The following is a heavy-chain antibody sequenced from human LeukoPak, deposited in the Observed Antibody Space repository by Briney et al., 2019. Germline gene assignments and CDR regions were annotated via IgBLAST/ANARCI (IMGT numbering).Heavy chain of an antibody. CDR2: IYHSGST. V-gene: IGHV4-38-2*02. CDR3: ASYGSGSYSLYYYYYYMDV. CDR1: GYSISSGYY. J-gene: IGHJ6*03. Sequence: SETLSLTCTVSGYSISSGYYWGWIRQPPGKGLEWIGSIYHSGSTYYNRSLNSRVTISGDTSKNQFSLKLSSVTAADTAVYYCASYGSGSYSLYYYYYYMDVWGKGTTVTVSS. D-gene: IGHD3-10*01.